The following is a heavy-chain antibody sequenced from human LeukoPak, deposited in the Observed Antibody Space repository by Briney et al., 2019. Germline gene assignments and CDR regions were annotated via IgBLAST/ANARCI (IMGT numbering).Heavy chain of an antibody. V-gene: IGHV4-4*07. CDR1: GGSISGYY. CDR2: IYSSGTA. J-gene: IGHJ4*02. D-gene: IGHD3-10*01. CDR3: ARDTGHFGSGGFDQ. Sequence: PSETLSLTCTVSGGSISGYYWSWIRQPAGKGLECIGRIYSSGTANYNPSLKSRVTMSLDTSKNQVSLKLTSVTAADTAVYYCARDTGHFGSGGFDQWGQGTLVTVSS.